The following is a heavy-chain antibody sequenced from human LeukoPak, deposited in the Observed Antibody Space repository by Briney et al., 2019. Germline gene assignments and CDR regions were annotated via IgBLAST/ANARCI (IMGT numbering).Heavy chain of an antibody. Sequence: ASVKVSCKASGYTFTSYGISWGRQAPGQGLECMGWINPYNGNTNYEQSFQDRLTMTTDTSTSTAYMDQGSLRSDETAVYYCARAGSCSGGSCYSRWFDPWGQGTLVTVSS. D-gene: IGHD2-15*01. CDR3: ARAGSCSGGSCYSRWFDP. CDR2: INPYNGNT. J-gene: IGHJ5*02. V-gene: IGHV1-18*01. CDR1: GYTFTSYG.